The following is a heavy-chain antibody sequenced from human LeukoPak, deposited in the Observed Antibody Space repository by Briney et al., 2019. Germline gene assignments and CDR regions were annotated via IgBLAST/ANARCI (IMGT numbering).Heavy chain of an antibody. J-gene: IGHJ4*01. Sequence: GASVKVSCKASGYTFTGHYMHWARQGPGQGPEWMGWINPKSGVTNYAQTFQGRVTMTRDTSISIVYMELSRLTLDDTAVYYCARALRYDDSSGYYAYWGQGTLVTVSS. CDR2: INPKSGVT. CDR1: GYTFTGHY. D-gene: IGHD3-22*01. V-gene: IGHV1-2*02. CDR3: ARALRYDDSSGYYAY.